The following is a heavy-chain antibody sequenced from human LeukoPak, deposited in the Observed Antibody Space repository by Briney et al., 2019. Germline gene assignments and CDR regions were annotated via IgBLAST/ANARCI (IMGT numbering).Heavy chain of an antibody. J-gene: IGHJ3*02. D-gene: IGHD6-19*01. CDR2: IYYSGST. CDR3: ARDLYSSRTNDAFAI. Sequence: WVRQAPGKGLEWIGSIYYSGSTYYNPSLKSRVTISVDTSKNQFSLKLSSVTAADTAVYYCARDLYSSRTNDAFAIWGQGTMVTVSS. V-gene: IGHV4-39*07.